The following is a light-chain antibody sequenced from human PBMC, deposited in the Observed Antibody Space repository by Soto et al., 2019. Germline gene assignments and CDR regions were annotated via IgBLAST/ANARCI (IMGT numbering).Light chain of an antibody. CDR1: GSDVGGYNY. CDR3: SSYSISTLYV. CDR2: EVS. J-gene: IGLJ1*01. V-gene: IGLV2-14*01. Sequence: QSALTQPASVSGSPGQSITISCTGTGSDVGGYNYVSWYQQHPGKAPKLMIYEVSNRPSGVSNRFSGSKSGYTASLTISGLQAEDEADYYCSSYSISTLYVFGTGTNVTVL.